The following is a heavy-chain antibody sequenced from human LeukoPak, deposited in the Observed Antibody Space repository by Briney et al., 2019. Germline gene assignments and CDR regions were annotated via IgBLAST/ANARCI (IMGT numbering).Heavy chain of an antibody. V-gene: IGHV4-34*01. J-gene: IGHJ4*02. CDR1: GGSFSGYY. Sequence: SETLSLTCAVYGGSFSGYYRSWIRQPPGKGLEWIGEINHSGSTNYNPSLKSRVTISVDTSKNQFSLKLSSVTAADTAVYYCATPTGDSSGYYFDYWGQGTLVTVSS. CDR2: INHSGST. D-gene: IGHD3-22*01. CDR3: ATPTGDSSGYYFDY.